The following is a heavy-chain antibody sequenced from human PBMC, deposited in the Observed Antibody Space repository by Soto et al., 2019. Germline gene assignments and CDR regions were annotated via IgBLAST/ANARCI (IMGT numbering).Heavy chain of an antibody. D-gene: IGHD3-3*01. Sequence: QVQLQESGPGLVKPSGTLSLTCAVSGGSISSSNWWSWVRQPPGKGLEWIGEIYHSGSTNYNPSLKSRVTISVDKSKNQFSLKLSSVTAADTAVYYCARAKINRGVVAPNYYGMDVWGQGTTVTVSS. J-gene: IGHJ6*02. CDR1: GGSISSSNW. CDR3: ARAKINRGVVAPNYYGMDV. CDR2: IYHSGST. V-gene: IGHV4-4*02.